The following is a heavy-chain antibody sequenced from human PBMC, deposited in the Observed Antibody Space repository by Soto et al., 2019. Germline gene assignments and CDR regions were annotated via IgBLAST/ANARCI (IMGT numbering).Heavy chain of an antibody. CDR1: GYTFTSYA. CDR3: ARGGIVVVPAAMPDYYGMGV. D-gene: IGHD2-2*01. V-gene: IGHV1-3*01. J-gene: IGHJ6*02. Sequence: QVQLVQSGAEVKKPGASVKVSCKASGYTFTSYAMHWVRQAPGQRLEWMGWINAGNGNTKYSQKFQGRVTITRDTSASNVYMERSSLRSQDTTVYYCARGGIVVVPAAMPDYYGMGVWGQGTTVTVSS. CDR2: INAGNGNT.